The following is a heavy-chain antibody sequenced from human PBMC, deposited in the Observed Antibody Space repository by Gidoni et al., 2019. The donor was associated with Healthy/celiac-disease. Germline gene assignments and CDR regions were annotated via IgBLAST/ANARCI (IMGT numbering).Heavy chain of an antibody. CDR3: ARAHPALGQWLTPYYYYGMDV. CDR2: IWYDGSNK. CDR1: GFTFSSYG. V-gene: IGHV3-33*01. D-gene: IGHD6-19*01. Sequence: QVQLVESGGGVVQPGRSLRLSCAASGFTFSSYGMPWVRQAPGKGLEWVAVIWYDGSNKYYADSVKGRFTISRDNSKNTLYLQMNSLRAEDTAVYYCARAHPALGQWLTPYYYYGMDVWGQGTTVTVSS. J-gene: IGHJ6*02.